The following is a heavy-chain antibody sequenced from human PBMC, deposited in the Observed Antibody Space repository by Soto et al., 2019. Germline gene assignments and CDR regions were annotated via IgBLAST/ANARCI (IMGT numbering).Heavy chain of an antibody. D-gene: IGHD3-9*01. J-gene: IGHJ4*02. CDR1: GGSISSGGYY. V-gene: IGHV4-31*03. CDR2: IYYSGST. Sequence: SETLSLTCTVSGGSISSGGYYWSWIRQHPGKGMEWIGYIYYSGSTYYNPSLKSRVTISVDTSKNQFSLKLSSVTAADTSVYYCARGYDILTFDYWGQGTLVTVSS. CDR3: ARGYDILTFDY.